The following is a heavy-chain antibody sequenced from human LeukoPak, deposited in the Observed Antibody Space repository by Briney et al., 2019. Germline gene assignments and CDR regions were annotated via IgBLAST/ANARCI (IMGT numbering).Heavy chain of an antibody. V-gene: IGHV4-59*08. D-gene: IGHD3-16*01. Sequence: SETLSLTCSVSGGSITDYYWSWIRQPPGKGLEWIGNIFYSGSTDYNASLTSRVTISLDTPRNECSLRLVSLTAADTAVYYCARVGGVPISAFDVWGQGTMVTVSS. CDR2: IFYSGST. J-gene: IGHJ3*01. CDR1: GGSITDYY. CDR3: ARVGGVPISAFDV.